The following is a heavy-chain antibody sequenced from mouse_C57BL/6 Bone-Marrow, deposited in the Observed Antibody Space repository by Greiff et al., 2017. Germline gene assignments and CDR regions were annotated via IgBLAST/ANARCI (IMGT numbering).Heavy chain of an antibody. Sequence: EVQLQQSGAELVRPGASVKLSCTASGFNIKDDYMHWVKQRPEQGLEWIGWIDPENGDTEYASKFQGKATITADTSSNTAYLQLSSLPTEDTSVYYCTTGLLLNWGQGTLVTVSA. CDR2: IDPENGDT. CDR1: GFNIKDDY. CDR3: TTGLLLN. D-gene: IGHD2-3*01. J-gene: IGHJ3*01. V-gene: IGHV14-4*01.